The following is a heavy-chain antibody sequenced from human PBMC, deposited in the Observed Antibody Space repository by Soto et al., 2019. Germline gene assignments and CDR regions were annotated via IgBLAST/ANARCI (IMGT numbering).Heavy chain of an antibody. Sequence: QVQLVESGGGVVQPGRSLRLSCAASGFTFSTYGMHWVRQAPGKGLEWVAVIWYDGSNKYYADFMKGRFTISRDNSKNTLYLQMNSLRAEDTAVYYCARQSGWPLDYWGQGTLVTVSS. J-gene: IGHJ4*02. V-gene: IGHV3-33*01. CDR1: GFTFSTYG. D-gene: IGHD6-19*01. CDR3: ARQSGWPLDY. CDR2: IWYDGSNK.